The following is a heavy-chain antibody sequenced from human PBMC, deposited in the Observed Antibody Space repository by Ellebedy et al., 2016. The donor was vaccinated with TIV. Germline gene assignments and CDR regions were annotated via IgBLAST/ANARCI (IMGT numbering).Heavy chain of an antibody. D-gene: IGHD3-9*01. V-gene: IGHV4-34*01. J-gene: IGHJ4*02. CDR3: ARRSPETGIGY. CDR2: ADHRGNT. Sequence: SETLSLXXAVYAGSFSGNFWSWIRQCPGKGLEWIGEADHRGNTNYNPSLKSRVTTSVDTSKNQFSLRLSSLTAADTAVYYCARRSPETGIGYWGQGTRVTVSS. CDR1: AGSFSGNF.